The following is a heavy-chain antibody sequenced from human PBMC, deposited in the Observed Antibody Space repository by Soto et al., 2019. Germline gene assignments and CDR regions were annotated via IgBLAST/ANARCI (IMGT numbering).Heavy chain of an antibody. J-gene: IGHJ4*02. CDR3: ASMLTMVRAVTGLRDFAF. D-gene: IGHD3-10*01. Sequence: GGSLRLSCAASGFTFSSHGMSWVRQAPGKGLEWIAGLSRGGGTTYYADSVKGRFTISRDNSKNTLYLELNSLRAEDTAVYYCASMLTMVRAVTGLRDFAFWGQGALVTVSP. CDR2: LSRGGGTT. CDR1: GFTFSSHG. V-gene: IGHV3-23*01.